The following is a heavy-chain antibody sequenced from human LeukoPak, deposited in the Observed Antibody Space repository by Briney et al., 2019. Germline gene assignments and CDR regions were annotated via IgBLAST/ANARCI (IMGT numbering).Heavy chain of an antibody. CDR2: IYTSGST. D-gene: IGHD4-17*01. CDR3: ARFLRNKTTVTTKNDGRSGIYYYYYMDV. CDR1: GGSISSGSYY. V-gene: IGHV4-61*02. Sequence: SETLSLTCTVSGGSISSGSYYWSWIRQPAGKGLEWIGRIYTSGSTNYNPSLKSRVTMSVDTSKNQFSLKLSSVTAADTAVYYCARFLRNKTTVTTKNDGRSGIYYYYYMDVWGKGTTVTISS. J-gene: IGHJ6*03.